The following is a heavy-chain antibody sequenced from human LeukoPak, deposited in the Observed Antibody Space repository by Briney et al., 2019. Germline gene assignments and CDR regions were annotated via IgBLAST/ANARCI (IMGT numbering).Heavy chain of an antibody. Sequence: GGSLRLSCAASGFTFSSYAMSWVRQAPGKGLEWVSAISGSGGSTYYADSVKGRFTISRDNSKNTLYLQMNSLRAEDTAVYYCAKVLYGDYVRYYFDYWGQGTLVTVSS. V-gene: IGHV3-23*01. CDR3: AKVLYGDYVRYYFDY. CDR1: GFTFSSYA. D-gene: IGHD4-17*01. J-gene: IGHJ4*02. CDR2: ISGSGGST.